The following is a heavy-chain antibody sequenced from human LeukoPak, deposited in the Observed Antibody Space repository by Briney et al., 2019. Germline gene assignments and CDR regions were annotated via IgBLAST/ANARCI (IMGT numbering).Heavy chain of an antibody. J-gene: IGHJ3*02. CDR2: INSDGSTT. D-gene: IGHD6-19*01. CDR1: GFTFSDYW. Sequence: GGSLRLSCEASGFTFSDYWMYWVRQVPGKGLVCVSRINSDGSTTTYADSVKGRFTISRDNAENTLYLHMTSLRVEDTAVYYCARDSPKQWLVTDAFDIWGQGTMVTVSS. CDR3: ARDSPKQWLVTDAFDI. V-gene: IGHV3-74*01.